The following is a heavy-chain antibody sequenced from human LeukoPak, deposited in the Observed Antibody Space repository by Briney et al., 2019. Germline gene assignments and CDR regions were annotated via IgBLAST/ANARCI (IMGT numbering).Heavy chain of an antibody. J-gene: IGHJ4*02. V-gene: IGHV3-33*01. Sequence: GRSLRLSCAASGFTFSSYGMHWVRQAPGKGLEWVAVIWYDGSNKYYADSVKGRFTISRDNSKNTLYLQMNSLRAEDTAVYYCARDPYGSGTQSHFDYWGQGILVTVSS. D-gene: IGHD3-10*01. CDR3: ARDPYGSGTQSHFDY. CDR1: GFTFSSYG. CDR2: IWYDGSNK.